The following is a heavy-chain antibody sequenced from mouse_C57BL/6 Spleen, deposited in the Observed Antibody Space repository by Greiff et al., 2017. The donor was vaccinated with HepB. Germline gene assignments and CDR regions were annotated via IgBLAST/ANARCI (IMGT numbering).Heavy chain of an antibody. CDR2: IDPSDSYT. J-gene: IGHJ4*01. V-gene: IGHV1-59*01. D-gene: IGHD1-1*01. CDR1: GYTFTSYW. Sequence: QVQLQQPGAELVRPGTSVKLSCKASGYTFTSYWMHWVKQRPGQGLEWIGVIDPSDSYTNYNQKFKGKATLTVDTSSSTAYMQLSSLTSEDSAVYYCARPVVAGDYYAMDYWGQGTSVTVSS. CDR3: ARPVVAGDYYAMDY.